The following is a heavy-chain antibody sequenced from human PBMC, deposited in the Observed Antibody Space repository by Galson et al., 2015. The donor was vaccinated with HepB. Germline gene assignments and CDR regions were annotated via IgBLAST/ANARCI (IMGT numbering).Heavy chain of an antibody. V-gene: IGHV6-1*01. D-gene: IGHD6-19*01. CDR3: TRVAGTIYYYGMDV. CDR2: TYYRSKWYS. CDR1: GDSVSSNSAA. Sequence: CAISGDSVSSNSAAWNWIRRSPSRGLEWLGRTYYRSKWYSDYAASVRSRIGINVDTSRNQVSLQLKSVTPEDTAVYYCTRVAGTIYYYGMDVWGQGTTVSVSS. J-gene: IGHJ6*02.